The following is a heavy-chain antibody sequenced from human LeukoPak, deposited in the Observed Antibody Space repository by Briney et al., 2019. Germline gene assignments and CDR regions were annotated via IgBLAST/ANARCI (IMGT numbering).Heavy chain of an antibody. CDR1: GFTFSNYA. Sequence: GGSLRLSCAASGFTFSNYAMSWVRQAPGKGLEWVALTSYDGSNKSYSDYVKGRFTISRDNSKNMLYLQMDSLRVEDTAAYYCARDRSYYGDAFDVWGQGTKVTVSS. CDR3: ARDRSYYGDAFDV. CDR2: TSYDGSNK. D-gene: IGHD1-26*01. J-gene: IGHJ3*01. V-gene: IGHV3-30*03.